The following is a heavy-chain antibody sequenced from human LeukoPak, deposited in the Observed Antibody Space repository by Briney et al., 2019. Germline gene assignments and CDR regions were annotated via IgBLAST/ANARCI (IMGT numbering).Heavy chain of an antibody. CDR3: GRHRSGYNYYYYYGMDV. CDR2: IYYSGST. D-gene: IGHD5-24*01. CDR1: GGSFSGYH. Sequence: SETLSLTCAVYGGSFSGYHWSWIRQPPGKGLEWIGSIYYSGSTYYNPSLKSGVTISVDTSKNQFSLKLSSVTAADTAVYFCGRHRSGYNYYYYYGMDVWGQGTTVTVSS. V-gene: IGHV4-34*01. J-gene: IGHJ6*02.